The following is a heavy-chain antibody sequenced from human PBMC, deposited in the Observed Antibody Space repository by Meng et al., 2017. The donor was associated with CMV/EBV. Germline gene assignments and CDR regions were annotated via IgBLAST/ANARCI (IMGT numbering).Heavy chain of an antibody. CDR1: VYTLSSYG. V-gene: IGHV1-18*01. CDR3: ARYFGRSYYYDSSGYFSPPLPLDY. D-gene: IGHD3-22*01. Sequence: QVEVVRSGAGVQNHGASVKVSFKASVYTLSSYGISWVRQAPGQGLEWMGWISAYNGNTNYAQKLQGRVTMTTDTSTSTAYMELRSLRYDDTAVYYCARYFGRSYYYDSSGYFSPPLPLDYWGQGTLVTVSS. J-gene: IGHJ4*02. CDR2: ISAYNGNT.